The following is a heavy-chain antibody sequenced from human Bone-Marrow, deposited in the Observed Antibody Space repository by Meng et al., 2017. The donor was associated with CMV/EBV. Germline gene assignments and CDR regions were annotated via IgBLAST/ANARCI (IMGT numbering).Heavy chain of an antibody. CDR3: ARDPRVKSYVVVPAASDY. Sequence: GGSLRLSCVASGFTFNTYWMSWVRQAPGKGLEWVANIKQDGSEKYYVGSVKGRFTISRDNAKNSLYLQMNSLRAEDTAVYYCARDPRVKSYVVVPAASDYWGQGTMVPVSS. J-gene: IGHJ4*02. CDR2: IKQDGSEK. CDR1: GFTFNTYW. V-gene: IGHV3-7*01. D-gene: IGHD2-2*01.